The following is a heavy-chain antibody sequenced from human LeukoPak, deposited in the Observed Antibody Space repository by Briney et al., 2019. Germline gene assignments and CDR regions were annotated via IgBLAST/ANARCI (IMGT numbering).Heavy chain of an antibody. V-gene: IGHV4-4*07. J-gene: IGHJ5*02. D-gene: IGHD3-10*01. Sequence: SETLSLTCTVSGGSISSYYWSWIRQPAGKGLEWIGRIYTSGSTNYNPSLKSRVTMSVDTSKNQFSLKLSSVTAADTAVYYCARDRVVRGVIITVRYNWFDPWGQGTLVTVSS. CDR1: GGSISSYY. CDR3: ARDRVVRGVIITVRYNWFDP. CDR2: IYTSGST.